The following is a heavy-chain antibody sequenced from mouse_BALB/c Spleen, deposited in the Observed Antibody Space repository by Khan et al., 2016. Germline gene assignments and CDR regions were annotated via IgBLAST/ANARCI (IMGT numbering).Heavy chain of an antibody. D-gene: IGHD1-2*01. CDR2: INPDSSTI. J-gene: IGHJ3*01. V-gene: IGHV4-1*02. CDR1: GFDFSRYW. Sequence: EVKLLESGGGLVQPGGSLKLSCAASGFDFSRYWMSWVRQAPGKGLEWIGEINPDSSTINYTPSLKDKFIISRDNAKNTLYLQMSKVRSEDTSLYYCARLHYYGWFAYWGQGTLVTVSA. CDR3: ARLHYYGWFAY.